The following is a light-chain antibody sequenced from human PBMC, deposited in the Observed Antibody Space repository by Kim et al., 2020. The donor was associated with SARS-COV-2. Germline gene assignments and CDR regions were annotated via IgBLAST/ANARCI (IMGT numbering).Light chain of an antibody. Sequence: VSPGERATLSCRASQSVSSNLAWYQQKPGQAPRLLIYGASTRATGIPARFSGSGSGTEFTLTISSLQSEDFAVYYCQQYNNWLTFGQGTKVDIK. CDR1: QSVSSN. CDR2: GAS. CDR3: QQYNNWLT. V-gene: IGKV3-15*01. J-gene: IGKJ1*01.